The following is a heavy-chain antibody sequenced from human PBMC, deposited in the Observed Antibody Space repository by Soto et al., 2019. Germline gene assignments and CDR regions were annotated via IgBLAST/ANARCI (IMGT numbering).Heavy chain of an antibody. CDR2: IIPIFGTA. CDR1: GGTFSSYA. J-gene: IGHJ4*02. CDR3: ASDSSSSHRLDY. V-gene: IGHV1-69*12. Sequence: QVQLVQSGAEVKKPGSSVKVSCKASGGTFSSYAISWVRQAPGQGLEWMGGIIPIFGTANYAQKFQGRVTITADESTSTTYSELCSLRAEDTAVYYCASDSSSSHRLDYWGQGTLLTVSS. D-gene: IGHD6-6*01.